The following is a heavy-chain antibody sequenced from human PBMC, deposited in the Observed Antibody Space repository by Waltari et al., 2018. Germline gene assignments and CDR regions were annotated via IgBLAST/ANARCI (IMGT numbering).Heavy chain of an antibody. CDR2: IIPIFGTA. J-gene: IGHJ5*02. CDR3: ARTSGYGSEHRRWFDP. V-gene: IGHV1-69*13. CDR1: GDTFSSYA. D-gene: IGHD3-10*01. Sequence: QVQLVQSGAGVQKPVSSVKVSCPASGDTFSSYAIGWVRQAPGHGLAWMGRIIPIFGTANYAQKCQGRGTITADKSTSTAYMELSSLRSEDTAVYYCARTSGYGSEHRRWFDPWGQGTLVTVSS.